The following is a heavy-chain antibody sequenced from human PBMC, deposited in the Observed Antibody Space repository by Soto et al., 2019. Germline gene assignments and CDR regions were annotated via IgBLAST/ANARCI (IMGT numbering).Heavy chain of an antibody. Sequence: GGSLRLSCEASGFSFSTDSMHWVRQAPGKGLEWVSSIGRRSDIYYADSVKGRFTISRDNAKNSVSLQMNSLRDEDTAVYYCAREETAWPLAYGLDVWGQGTTVTVSS. J-gene: IGHJ6*02. V-gene: IGHV3-21*01. CDR2: IGRRSDI. CDR3: AREETAWPLAYGLDV. D-gene: IGHD2-21*02. CDR1: GFSFSTDS.